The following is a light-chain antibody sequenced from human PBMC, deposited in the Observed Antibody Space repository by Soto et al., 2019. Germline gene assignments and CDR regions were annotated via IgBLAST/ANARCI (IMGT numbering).Light chain of an antibody. CDR2: ANT. Sequence: QSVLTQPPSVSGAPGQRVTISCTGSSSNIGAGIDVHWYQKFPGTAPKLLIYANTNRPSGVPDRFSGSKSGTSAFLAITGLQAEDEADYYCQSYDNSLSGPVFGGGTKVTVL. CDR1: SSNIGAGID. V-gene: IGLV1-40*01. CDR3: QSYDNSLSGPV. J-gene: IGLJ2*01.